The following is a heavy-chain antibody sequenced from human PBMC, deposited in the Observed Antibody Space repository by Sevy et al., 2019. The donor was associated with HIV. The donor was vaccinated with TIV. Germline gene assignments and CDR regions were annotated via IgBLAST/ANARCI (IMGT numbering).Heavy chain of an antibody. Sequence: ASVKVSCKASGYIFTNFEILWVRQAAGQGLEWMGWMNPKRGNTGYGPEFQGRVLMTRITSTSTAYMELSRLTSGDTAVYFCARAESIPNDALDVWGQGTAVTVSS. J-gene: IGHJ3*01. CDR1: GYIFTNFE. CDR2: MNPKRGNT. CDR3: ARAESIPNDALDV. D-gene: IGHD2-2*01. V-gene: IGHV1-8*02.